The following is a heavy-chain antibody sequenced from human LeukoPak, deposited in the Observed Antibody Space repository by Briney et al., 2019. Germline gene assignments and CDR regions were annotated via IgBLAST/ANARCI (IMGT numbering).Heavy chain of an antibody. CDR2: ISYSGGT. D-gene: IGHD3-9*01. CDR1: GASISFYY. J-gene: IGHJ4*02. V-gene: IGHV4-59*08. CDR3: ARQPRYSADYFDY. Sequence: SETLSLTCTVSGASISFYYWTWIRQPPGKGLEWIGHISYSGGTKYNPSLKSRVTISLDTSKNQFSLRLTSVTAADTAVYYCARQPRYSADYFDYSGQGTLVAVSS.